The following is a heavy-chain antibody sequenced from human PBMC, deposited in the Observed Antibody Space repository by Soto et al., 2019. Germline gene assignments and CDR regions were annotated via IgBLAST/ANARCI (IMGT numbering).Heavy chain of an antibody. D-gene: IGHD1-26*01. CDR2: IYYSGST. J-gene: IGHJ4*02. Sequence: SETLSLTCTVSGGTISSYYWSWIRQPPGKGLEWIGYIYYSGSTNYDPSLKSRVTISVDTSKNRFSLKLTSVTAVDTAVYYCARGTSGSPRSNLDYWGQGTLVTVSS. CDR1: GGTISSYY. CDR3: ARGTSGSPRSNLDY. V-gene: IGHV4-59*01.